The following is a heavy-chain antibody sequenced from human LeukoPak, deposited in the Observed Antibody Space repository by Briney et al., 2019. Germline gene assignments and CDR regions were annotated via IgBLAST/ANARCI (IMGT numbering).Heavy chain of an antibody. D-gene: IGHD3-3*01. J-gene: IGHJ4*02. CDR3: TRGMRAIPIYY. V-gene: IGHV1-69*05. Sequence: ASVTVSCKASGGSFSNYAISWVRQAPGQGLEWMGGIIPIFGSANYAQKFQGRVTITTDESATTAYMELTSLRTEDTAVFYCTRGMRAIPIYYWCQGTLVTVSS. CDR1: GGSFSNYA. CDR2: IIPIFGSA.